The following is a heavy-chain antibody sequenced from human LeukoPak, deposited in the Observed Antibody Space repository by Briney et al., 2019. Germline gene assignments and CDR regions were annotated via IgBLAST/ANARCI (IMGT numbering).Heavy chain of an antibody. CDR2: ISGSGGST. CDR3: AKYPYCSGGSCYSWIDY. V-gene: IGHV3-23*01. Sequence: GGSLRLSCAASGFTFSSYAMSWVRQAPGKGLEWVSAISGSGGSTYYADSVKGRFTISRDNSKNTLYLQMNSPRAEDTAVYYCAKYPYCSGGSCYSWIDYWGQGTLVTVSS. J-gene: IGHJ4*02. D-gene: IGHD2-15*01. CDR1: GFTFSSYA.